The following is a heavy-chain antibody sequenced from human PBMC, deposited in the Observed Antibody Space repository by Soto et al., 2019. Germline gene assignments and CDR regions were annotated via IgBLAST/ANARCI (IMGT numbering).Heavy chain of an antibody. V-gene: IGHV1-69*13. CDR1: GGTFSSYA. Sequence: GASVKVSCEASGGTFSSYAISWVRQAPGQGLEWMGGIIPIFGTANYAQKFQGGVTITADESTSTAYMELSSLRSEDTAVYYCARSKDVLRYFDWPHDAFDIWGQGTMVTVSS. D-gene: IGHD3-9*01. CDR3: ARSKDVLRYFDWPHDAFDI. J-gene: IGHJ3*02. CDR2: IIPIFGTA.